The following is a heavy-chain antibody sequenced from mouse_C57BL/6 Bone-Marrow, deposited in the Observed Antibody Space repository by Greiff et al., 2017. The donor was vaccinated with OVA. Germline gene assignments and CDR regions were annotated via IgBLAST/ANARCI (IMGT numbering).Heavy chain of an antibody. Sequence: VQLQQSGPELVKPGASVKISCKASGYTFTDYYMNWVKQSHGKSLEWIGDINPNNGGTSYNQKFKGKATLTVDKSSSTAYMELRSLTSEDSAVYYCARKAYYSNYELWGTGTTVTVSS. CDR3: ARKAYYSNYEL. V-gene: IGHV1-26*01. J-gene: IGHJ1*03. CDR2: INPNNGGT. D-gene: IGHD2-5*01. CDR1: GYTFTDYY.